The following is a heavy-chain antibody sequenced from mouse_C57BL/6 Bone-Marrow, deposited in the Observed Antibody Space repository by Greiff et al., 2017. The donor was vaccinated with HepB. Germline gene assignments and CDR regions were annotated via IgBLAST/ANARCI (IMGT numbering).Heavy chain of an antibody. CDR3: ASSHYYGSSYASYWYFDV. Sequence: QVQLQQSGAELARPGASVKMSCKASGYTFTSYTMHWVKQRPGQGLEWIGYINPSSGYTKYNQKFKDKATLTADKSSSTAYMQLSSLTSEDSAVYDCASSHYYGSSYASYWYFDVWGTGTTVTVSS. CDR2: INPSSGYT. CDR1: GYTFTSYT. V-gene: IGHV1-4*01. J-gene: IGHJ1*03. D-gene: IGHD1-1*01.